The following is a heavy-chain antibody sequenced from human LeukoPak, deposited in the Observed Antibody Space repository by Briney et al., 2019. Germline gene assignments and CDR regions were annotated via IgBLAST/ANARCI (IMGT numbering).Heavy chain of an antibody. Sequence: ASVKVSCKASGYTFTSYDINWVRQATGQGLEWMGWMNPNSGNTGYAQKLQGRVTMTSNTSISTAYMELSSLRSRDTAVYYCARGISLSPGIAAAGTSIDFDYWGQGTLVTVSS. CDR1: GYTFTSYD. J-gene: IGHJ4*02. CDR2: MNPNSGNT. CDR3: ARGISLSPGIAAAGTSIDFDY. D-gene: IGHD6-13*01. V-gene: IGHV1-8*01.